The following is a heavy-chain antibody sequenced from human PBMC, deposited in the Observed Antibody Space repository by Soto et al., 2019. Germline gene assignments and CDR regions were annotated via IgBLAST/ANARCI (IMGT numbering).Heavy chain of an antibody. V-gene: IGHV3-7*01. Sequence: PGGSLRLSCAASGFTFGSYWMSWVRQAPGKGLEWVANINQGGREKNYVDSVKGRFSISRDDAERSHHLQMNSLRVEDTAVYYCAKFGSGSYGAYPLDIWGQGTMVTV. CDR1: GFTFGSYW. CDR2: INQGGREK. D-gene: IGHD3-10*01. J-gene: IGHJ3*02. CDR3: AKFGSGSYGAYPLDI.